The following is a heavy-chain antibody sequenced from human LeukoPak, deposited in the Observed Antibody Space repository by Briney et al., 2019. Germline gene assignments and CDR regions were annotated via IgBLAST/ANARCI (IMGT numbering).Heavy chain of an antibody. CDR1: GYTFTSYD. CDR3: ARGFRDSSGRKPDY. J-gene: IGHJ4*02. CDR2: MNPNSGNT. D-gene: IGHD3-22*01. V-gene: IGHV1-8*01. Sequence: SVTVSCKASGYTFTSYDINWMRQATGQGLEWMGWMNPNSGNTGYAQKFQDRVAMTRNTSIKTAYMELSSLRSEDMAVYYCARGFRDSSGRKPDYWGQGTLVTVSS.